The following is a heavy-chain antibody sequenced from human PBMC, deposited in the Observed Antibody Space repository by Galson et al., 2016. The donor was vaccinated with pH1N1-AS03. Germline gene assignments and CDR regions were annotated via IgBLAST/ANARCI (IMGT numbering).Heavy chain of an antibody. D-gene: IGHD6-19*01. CDR1: GYSFSNYW. V-gene: IGHV5-51*03. CDR2: IYCGDSDT. J-gene: IGHJ4*02. CDR3: ARVIPVAGFHFDS. Sequence: QSGAEVKKPGESLRVSRTGYGYSFSNYWIGWVRQLPGKGLEWMGFIYCGDSDTRYGPAFQGRATFSADKSTNTAYLHWSRMQASDTATYYCARVIPVAGFHFDSWGQGTLVTVSS.